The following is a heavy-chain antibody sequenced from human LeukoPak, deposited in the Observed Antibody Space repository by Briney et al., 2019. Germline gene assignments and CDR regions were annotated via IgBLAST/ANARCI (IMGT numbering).Heavy chain of an antibody. CDR3: ARGYGDFRVEGRYFHS. CDR2: IYYSGST. Sequence: SETLSLTCTVSGGSISSSSYYWGWIRQPPGKGLEWIGSIYYSGSTYYNPSLKSRVTISVDTSKNQFSLKLSSVTAADTAVYYCARGYGDFRVEGRYFHSWGQGTLVTVSS. V-gene: IGHV4-39*07. J-gene: IGHJ4*02. CDR1: GGSISSSSYY. D-gene: IGHD4-17*01.